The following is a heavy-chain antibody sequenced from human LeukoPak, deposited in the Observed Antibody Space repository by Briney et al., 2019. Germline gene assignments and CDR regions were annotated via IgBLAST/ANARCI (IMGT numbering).Heavy chain of an antibody. D-gene: IGHD5-12*01. V-gene: IGHV3-30*18. Sequence: GRSLRLSCAASGFTFSSYGMHWVRQAPGKGLEWVAVISYDGSNKYYADSVKGRFTISRDNSKNTLYLQMNSLRAEGTAVYYCAKDQGYDFLFDYWGQGTLVTVSS. CDR1: GFTFSSYG. CDR2: ISYDGSNK. J-gene: IGHJ4*02. CDR3: AKDQGYDFLFDY.